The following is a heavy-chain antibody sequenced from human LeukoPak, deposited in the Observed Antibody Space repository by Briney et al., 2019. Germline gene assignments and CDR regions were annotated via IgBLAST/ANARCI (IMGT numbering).Heavy chain of an antibody. V-gene: IGHV3-43*02. CDR1: GFTFDNYA. Sequence: GGSLRLSCAASGFTFDNYAMHWVRQAPGKGLEWVSLISGGGGSTSYADSVKGRFTISRDNNKGSLYLQMNSLRTEDTALYYCAKVLGSSSWYSPGYWGQGTLVTVSS. J-gene: IGHJ4*02. CDR3: AKVLGSSSWYSPGY. CDR2: ISGGGGST. D-gene: IGHD6-13*01.